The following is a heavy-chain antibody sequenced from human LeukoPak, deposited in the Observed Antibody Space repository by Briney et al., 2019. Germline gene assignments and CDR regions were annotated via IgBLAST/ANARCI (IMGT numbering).Heavy chain of an antibody. V-gene: IGHV1-46*01. CDR2: INPSGGST. Sequence: GASVKVSCKASGYTFTSYYMHWVRQAPGQGLEWMGIINPSGGSTAYAPKFQGRVTMTRDMSTSTVYMDLSSLRSEDTAVYYCARDSPAAGKENFDYWGQGTLVTVSS. CDR3: ARDSPAAGKENFDY. J-gene: IGHJ4*02. D-gene: IGHD6-13*01. CDR1: GYTFTSYY.